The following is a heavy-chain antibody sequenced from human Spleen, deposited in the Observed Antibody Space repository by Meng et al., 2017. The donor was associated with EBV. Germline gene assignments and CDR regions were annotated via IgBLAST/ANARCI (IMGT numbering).Heavy chain of an antibody. CDR2: IYHSGAT. CDR3: ARGDVGVFPAALGKFDL. CDR1: GGSFTFSHW. V-gene: IGHV4/OR15-8*02. Sequence: VRRQGPGPGLGKPSGTLSLSCFVSGGSFTFSHWWSWVRQSPGKGLEWIGEIYHSGATNYNPSFESRVSMSLDKSKNQFSLHLDSVTAADTALYFCARGDVGVFPAALGKFDLWGRGTLVTVSS. D-gene: IGHD1-26*01. J-gene: IGHJ2*01.